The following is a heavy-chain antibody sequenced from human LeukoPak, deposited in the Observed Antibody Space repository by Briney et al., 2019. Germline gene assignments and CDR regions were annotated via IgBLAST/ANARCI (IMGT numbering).Heavy chain of an antibody. CDR2: IYYSGST. J-gene: IGHJ4*02. V-gene: IGHV4-59*08. CDR1: GGSISSYY. D-gene: IGHD2-15*01. CDR3: ARSCSGGSCTGLTLGY. Sequence: SETLSLTCTVSGGSISSYYWSWIRQPPGKRLEWIGYIYYSGSTTYSPSLKSRVTISVDTSKNQFSLKLSSVTAADTAVYYCARSCSGGSCTGLTLGYWGQGTLVTVSS.